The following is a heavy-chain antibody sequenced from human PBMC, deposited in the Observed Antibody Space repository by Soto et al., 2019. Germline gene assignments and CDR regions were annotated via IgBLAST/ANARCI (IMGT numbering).Heavy chain of an antibody. CDR1: GYTFTSYC. CDR2: ISAYNGNT. D-gene: IGHD5-12*01. Sequence: ASVKVSCKASGYTFTSYCISWVRQAPGQGLEWMGWISAYNGNTNYAQKLQGRVTMTTDTSTSTAYMELRSLRSDDTAVYYCARDGRYSGYDYFDYWGQGTLVTVSS. V-gene: IGHV1-18*01. J-gene: IGHJ4*02. CDR3: ARDGRYSGYDYFDY.